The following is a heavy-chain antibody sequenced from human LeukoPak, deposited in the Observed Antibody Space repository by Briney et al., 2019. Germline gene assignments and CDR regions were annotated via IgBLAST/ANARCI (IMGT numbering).Heavy chain of an antibody. CDR3: ARMVRVWFGEDRPYYFDY. Sequence: SETLSLTCAVYGGSFSGYYWSWIRQPPGKGLEWIGEINHSGSTNYNPSLKSRVTISVDTSKNQFSLKLSSVTAADTAVYYCARMVRVWFGEDRPYYFDYWGQGTLVTVSS. J-gene: IGHJ4*02. D-gene: IGHD3-10*01. CDR2: INHSGST. V-gene: IGHV4-34*01. CDR1: GGSFSGYY.